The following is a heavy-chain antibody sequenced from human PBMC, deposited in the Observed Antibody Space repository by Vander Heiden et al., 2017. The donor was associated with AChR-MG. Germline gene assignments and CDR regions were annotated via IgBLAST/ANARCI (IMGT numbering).Heavy chain of an antibody. V-gene: IGHV3-9*01. J-gene: IGHJ6*02. CDR2: ISWNSGNI. Sequence: EVQLVESGGGLVQPGRSLRLYCAASGFTFDDSAMHWVRQAPGKGLEWVSGISWNSGNIGYADSVKGRFTISRDNAKNSLYLQMNSLRAEDTALYYCAKGWNYYYGMDVWGQGTTVTVSS. CDR1: GFTFDDSA. D-gene: IGHD2-15*01. CDR3: AKGWNYYYGMDV.